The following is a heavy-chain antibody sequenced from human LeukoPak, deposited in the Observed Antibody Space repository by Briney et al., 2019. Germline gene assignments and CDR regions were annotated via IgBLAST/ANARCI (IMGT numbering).Heavy chain of an antibody. Sequence: PSETLSLTXTVSGGSISSSSYYWGWIRQPPGKGLEWIGSIYYSGSTYYNPSLKSRVTISVDTSKNQFSLKLSSVTAADTAVYYCARYGLDAFDIWGQGTMVTVSS. D-gene: IGHD4-17*01. CDR1: GGSISSSSYY. V-gene: IGHV4-39*01. CDR3: ARYGLDAFDI. CDR2: IYYSGST. J-gene: IGHJ3*02.